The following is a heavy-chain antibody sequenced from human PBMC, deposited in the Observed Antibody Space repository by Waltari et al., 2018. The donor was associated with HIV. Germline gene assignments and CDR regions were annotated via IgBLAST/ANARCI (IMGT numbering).Heavy chain of an antibody. Sequence: QVQLVQSGAEVKKPGASVKVSCKVSGYTLIELSIQWVRQAPGKGLEWMGNFHPQYGETTHAQKFQGRVSMTEDTSTKTAYMELRSLRSEDTAVYYCATGSNDYYAWGQGTLVTVSS. CDR1: GYTLIELS. V-gene: IGHV1-24*01. CDR2: FHPQYGET. CDR3: ATGSNDYYA. D-gene: IGHD3-22*01. J-gene: IGHJ5*02.